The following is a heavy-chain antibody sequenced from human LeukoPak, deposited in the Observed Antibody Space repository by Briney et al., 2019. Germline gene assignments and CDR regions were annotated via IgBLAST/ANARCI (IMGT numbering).Heavy chain of an antibody. CDR2: ISGSGDNT. V-gene: IGHV3-23*01. D-gene: IGHD3-22*01. CDR1: GFTFTSDA. J-gene: IGHJ4*02. CDR3: AKGSYYDSSGSFYFDY. Sequence: GGSLRLSCVASGFTFTSDAMSWVRQAPGKGLEWVSGISGSGDNTYYADSVKGRFTISRDNSKNTLYVQVNSLGTEDTAAYYCAKGSYYDSSGSFYFDYWGQGTLVTVSS.